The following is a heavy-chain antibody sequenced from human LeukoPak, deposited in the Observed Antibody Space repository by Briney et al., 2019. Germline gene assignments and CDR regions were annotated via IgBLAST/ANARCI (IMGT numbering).Heavy chain of an antibody. CDR1: GVSISSSSYY. J-gene: IGHJ4*02. V-gene: IGHV4-39*01. CDR2: IYYSGST. Sequence: PSETLSLTCTVSGVSISSSSYYWGWIRQPPGKGLEWIGSIYYSGSTYYNPSLKSRVTISVDTSKNQFSLKLSSVTAADTAVYYCAGKGTIFGVVFDYWGQGTLVTVSS. CDR3: AGKGTIFGVVFDY. D-gene: IGHD3-3*01.